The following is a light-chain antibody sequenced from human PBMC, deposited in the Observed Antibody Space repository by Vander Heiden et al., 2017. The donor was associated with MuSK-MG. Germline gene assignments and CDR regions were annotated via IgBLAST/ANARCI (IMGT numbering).Light chain of an antibody. CDR3: QQTYSIPWT. CDR1: QSINSH. Sequence: DIQMTQSPSSLSASVGDGVTIPCRASQSINSHLNWYQQKPGKAPKLLIYGASRLQSGVPSRFSGRGSETDFTLTISSLQSEDSATYYCQQTYSIPWTFGQGTKVEIK. J-gene: IGKJ1*01. V-gene: IGKV1-39*01. CDR2: GAS.